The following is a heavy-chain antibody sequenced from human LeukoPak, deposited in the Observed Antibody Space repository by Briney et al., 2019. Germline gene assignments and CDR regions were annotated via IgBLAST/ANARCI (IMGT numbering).Heavy chain of an antibody. CDR2: ISNSGNNI. CDR3: AREKRTMAVVNDY. V-gene: IGHV3-21*06. CDR1: GFTFNTNA. J-gene: IGHJ4*02. Sequence: GGSLRLSCAASGFTFNTNAMNWVRQAPGKGLEWVSSISNSGNNIYYPDSVKGRFTTSRDNAKSSLYLQMSSLRVEDTAVYYCAREKRTMAVVNDYWGQGTLVIVSS. D-gene: IGHD2-15*01.